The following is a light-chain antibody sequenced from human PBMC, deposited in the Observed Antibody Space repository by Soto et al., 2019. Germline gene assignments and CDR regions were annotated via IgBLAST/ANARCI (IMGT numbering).Light chain of an antibody. V-gene: IGKV1-5*01. J-gene: IGKJ2*01. CDR1: QSLSTW. CDR3: QQYNSYSRYT. CDR2: DAS. Sequence: DIQLTQSPSTLSASVGDRVTFTCRASQSLSTWLAWYQQKPGKAPNLLIYDASSLQSGFPSRFSGSGSGTEFTLTISNLQPDDFATYYCQQYNSYSRYTFGQGTKLEIK.